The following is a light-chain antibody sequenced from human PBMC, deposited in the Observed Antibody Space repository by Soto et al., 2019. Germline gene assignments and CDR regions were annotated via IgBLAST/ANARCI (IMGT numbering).Light chain of an antibody. V-gene: IGKV3-15*01. CDR1: QNVGTK. Sequence: EIVMTQSPATLSVSPGERATLSCRASQNVGTKLAWYQQKPGQAPRLLIYGASTRATDIAARFSGSGSGTEFTLTISSLDPDDFAMYFCLQDYNLPRTFCQGTTVEI. CDR2: GAS. CDR3: LQDYNLPRT. J-gene: IGKJ1*01.